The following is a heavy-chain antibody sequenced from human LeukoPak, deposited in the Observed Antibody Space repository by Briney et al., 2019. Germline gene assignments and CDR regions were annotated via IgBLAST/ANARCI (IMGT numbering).Heavy chain of an antibody. Sequence: PSETLSLTCTVSGGSISSSSYYWGWIRQPPGKGLEWIGSIYYSGSTYYNPSLKSRVTISVDTSKNQFSLKLSSVTAADTAVYYCARPNRDSGYDPFDYWGQGTLVTVSS. D-gene: IGHD5-12*01. CDR1: GGSISSSSYY. V-gene: IGHV4-39*01. CDR2: IYYSGST. J-gene: IGHJ4*02. CDR3: ARPNRDSGYDPFDY.